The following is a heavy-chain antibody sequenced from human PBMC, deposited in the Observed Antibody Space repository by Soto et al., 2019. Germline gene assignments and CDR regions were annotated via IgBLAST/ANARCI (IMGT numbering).Heavy chain of an antibody. D-gene: IGHD6-6*01. Sequence: GGSLRLSCAASGFTFSNYDMHWVRQAAGKGLEWVSVIGTAGDTYYPGSVKGRFTISGENAKNSLYLQMDSLGAEDTAVYYCTRVPGRYGSSSDYYYYNMDVWGQGTTVTVSS. V-gene: IGHV3-13*01. CDR3: TRVPGRYGSSSDYYYYNMDV. CDR2: IGTAGDT. CDR1: GFTFSNYD. J-gene: IGHJ6*02.